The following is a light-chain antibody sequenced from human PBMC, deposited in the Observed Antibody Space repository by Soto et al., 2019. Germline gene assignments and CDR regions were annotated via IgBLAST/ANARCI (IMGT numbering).Light chain of an antibody. Sequence: EIVLTQAPGTLSLSPGERVTLSCRTSQRVSSIYLAWYQQKPGQAPRLLIYGASSRATGIPYRFSGSGSGTDCTLTISRLEPEDFAVYYCQQYVRSSWTCGHVTTVEIK. V-gene: IGKV3-20*01. CDR2: GAS. J-gene: IGKJ1*01. CDR1: QRVSSIY. CDR3: QQYVRSSWT.